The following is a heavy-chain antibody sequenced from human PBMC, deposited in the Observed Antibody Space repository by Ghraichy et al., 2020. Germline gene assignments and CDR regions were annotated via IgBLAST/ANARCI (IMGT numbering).Heavy chain of an antibody. CDR2: ISSSSSTI. V-gene: IGHV3-48*02. D-gene: IGHD3-3*01. CDR1: GFTFSSYS. CDR3: ARGSGLEWLLYKDWFDP. J-gene: IGHJ5*02. Sequence: GGSLRLSCAASGFTFSSYSMNWVRQAPGKGLEWVSYISSSSSTIYYADSVKGRFTISRDNAKNSLYLQMNSLRDEDTAVYYCARGSGLEWLLYKDWFDPWGQGTLVTVSS.